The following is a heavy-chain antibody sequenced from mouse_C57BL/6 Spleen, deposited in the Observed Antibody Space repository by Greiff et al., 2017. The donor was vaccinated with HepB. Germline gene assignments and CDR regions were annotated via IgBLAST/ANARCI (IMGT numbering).Heavy chain of an antibody. D-gene: IGHD1-1*01. Sequence: QVQLQQPGAELVKPGASVKLSCKASGYTFTSYWMQWVKQRPGQGLEWIGEIDPSDSYTNYNQKFKGKATLTVDTSSSTAYMQLSSLTSEDSAVYYCARGGNYGSSLYYFDYWGQGTTLTVSS. CDR2: IDPSDSYT. CDR3: ARGGNYGSSLYYFDY. J-gene: IGHJ2*01. CDR1: GYTFTSYW. V-gene: IGHV1-50*01.